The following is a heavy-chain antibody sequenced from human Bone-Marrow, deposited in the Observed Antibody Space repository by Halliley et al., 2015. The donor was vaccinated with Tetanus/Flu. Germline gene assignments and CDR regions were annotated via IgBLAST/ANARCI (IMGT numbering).Heavy chain of an antibody. V-gene: IGHV4-30-2*01. CDR3: ARVPDF. Sequence: PPGKGLEGFAYIYHGVGPHSNPSLKSRVRISEDRSKNQLSLKLSSVTAADAAVYYCARVPDFWGQGARVTVSS. J-gene: IGHJ4*02. CDR2: IYHGVGP.